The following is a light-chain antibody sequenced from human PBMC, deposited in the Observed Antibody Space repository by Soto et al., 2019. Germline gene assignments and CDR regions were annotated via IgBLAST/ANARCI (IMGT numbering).Light chain of an antibody. V-gene: IGLV2-14*01. CDR3: SSYTSSSKLV. J-gene: IGLJ2*01. CDR2: EVS. CDR1: SSDVGGYNY. Sequence: QSALTQPASVSGSPGQSITISCTRTSSDVGGYNYVSWYQQHPGKAPKLMIYEVSNRPSGVSNRFSGSKSGNTASLTISGLQAEDEADYYCSSYTSSSKLVFGGGTKLTVL.